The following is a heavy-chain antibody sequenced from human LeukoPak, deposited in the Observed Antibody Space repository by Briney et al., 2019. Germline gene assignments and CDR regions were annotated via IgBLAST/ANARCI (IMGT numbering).Heavy chain of an antibody. D-gene: IGHD3-10*01. Sequence: PSETLSLTCAVYGGSFSGYYWSWIRQPPGKGLEWIGEINHSGSTNYNPSLKSRVTISVDTSKNQFSLKLSSVTAADTAVYYCARLSMVRGVTRYYYYYMDVWGKGTTVTISS. J-gene: IGHJ6*03. CDR1: GGSFSGYY. CDR2: INHSGST. CDR3: ARLSMVRGVTRYYYYYMDV. V-gene: IGHV4-34*01.